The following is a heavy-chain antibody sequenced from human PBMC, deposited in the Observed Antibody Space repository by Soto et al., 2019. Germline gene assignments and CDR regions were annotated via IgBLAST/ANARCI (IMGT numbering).Heavy chain of an antibody. CDR3: ARDPRHAFDI. Sequence: NPSETLSLTCAVYGGSFSGYYWSWIRQPPGKGLEWIGEINHSGSTNYNPSLKSRVTISVDTSKNQFSLKLSSVTAADTAVYYCARDPRHAFDIWGQGTMVTVSS. V-gene: IGHV4-34*01. J-gene: IGHJ3*02. CDR1: GGSFSGYY. CDR2: INHSGST.